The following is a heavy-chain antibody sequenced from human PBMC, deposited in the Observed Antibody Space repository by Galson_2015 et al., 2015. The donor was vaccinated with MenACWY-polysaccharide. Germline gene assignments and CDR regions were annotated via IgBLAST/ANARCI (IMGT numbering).Heavy chain of an antibody. J-gene: IGHJ5*01. V-gene: IGHV1-69*11. CDR1: GGDFNTHA. Sequence: SVKVSCKASGGDFNTHALSWRRQAPGQGFEFVGRIIPIMGSPNYAQRFQGRLTITAYGSTRTAYMELSSLRFEDTAMYYCVSAECSGNSCFFASWGQGTLLTVSS. CDR2: IIPIMGSP. CDR3: VSAECSGNSCFFAS. D-gene: IGHD4-23*01.